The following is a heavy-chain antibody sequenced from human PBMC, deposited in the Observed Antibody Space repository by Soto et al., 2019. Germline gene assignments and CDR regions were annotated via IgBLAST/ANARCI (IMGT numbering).Heavy chain of an antibody. D-gene: IGHD6-13*01. J-gene: IGHJ4*02. CDR3: VRPYYSSSWFPFDR. V-gene: IGHV3-11*01. CDR1: GVDLGDYD. Sequence: GGSLRVCCADSGVDLGDYDMNWIRKAPGKGLEWVSYIDSGDGTTYYTDSVKGRFTISRDNAKKTVYLQMSSLRVEDTALYYCVRPYYSSSWFPFDRWGQGTLVTVSS. CDR2: IDSGDGTT.